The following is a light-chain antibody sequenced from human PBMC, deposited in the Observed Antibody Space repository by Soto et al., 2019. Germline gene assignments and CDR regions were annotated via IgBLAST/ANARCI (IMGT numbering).Light chain of an antibody. Sequence: QSALTQPASVSGSPGQSIAISCTGTSSDFGGYNYVSWYQQLPGKAPKLLISEVSNRPSGVSHRFSGSKSGNTASLTISGLQAEDEADYYCSSYRTGGPFVFGTGTKLTVL. CDR1: SSDFGGYNY. CDR2: EVS. V-gene: IGLV2-14*01. J-gene: IGLJ1*01. CDR3: SSYRTGGPFV.